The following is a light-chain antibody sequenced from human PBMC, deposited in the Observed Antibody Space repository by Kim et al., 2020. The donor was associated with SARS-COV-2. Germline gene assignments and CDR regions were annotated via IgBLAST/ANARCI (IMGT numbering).Light chain of an antibody. Sequence: PGERATLSCRASQSVSSTFLAWYQQKPGQAPRLLIYGASSRATGIPDRFSGSGSGTDFTLTISRLEPEDFAVHFCQQYANSPPGFTFGPGTKVDIK. V-gene: IGKV3-20*01. J-gene: IGKJ3*01. CDR3: QQYANSPPGFT. CDR2: GAS. CDR1: QSVSSTF.